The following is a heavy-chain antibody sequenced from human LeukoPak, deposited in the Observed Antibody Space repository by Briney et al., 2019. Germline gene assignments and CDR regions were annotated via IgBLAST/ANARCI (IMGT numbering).Heavy chain of an antibody. D-gene: IGHD3-10*01. CDR1: GGSLSGYY. V-gene: IGHV4-34*01. J-gene: IGHJ6*02. Sequence: SETLSLTCAVYGGSLSGYYWSWIRQPPGKGLEWIGEINHSGSTNYNPSLKSRVTISVDTSKNQFSLKLSSVTAADTAVYYCARGSRYGSGSYSYYYYYGMDVWGQGTTVTVSS. CDR3: ARGSRYGSGSYSYYYYYGMDV. CDR2: INHSGST.